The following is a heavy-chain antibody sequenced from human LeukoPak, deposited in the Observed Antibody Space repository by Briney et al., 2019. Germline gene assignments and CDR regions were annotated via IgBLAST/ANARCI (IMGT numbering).Heavy chain of an antibody. J-gene: IGHJ4*02. CDR1: GFSFSSYD. Sequence: GGSLRLSCAASGFSFSSYDMSWVRQAPGKGLEWVSAITGSGGSTYYADSVKGRFTISRDNSKNMLYVEMNSLRAEDTAVYYSAKEGLGGGFDYWGQGTLVTVSS. CDR3: AKEGLGGGFDY. V-gene: IGHV3-23*01. CDR2: ITGSGGST. D-gene: IGHD3-16*01.